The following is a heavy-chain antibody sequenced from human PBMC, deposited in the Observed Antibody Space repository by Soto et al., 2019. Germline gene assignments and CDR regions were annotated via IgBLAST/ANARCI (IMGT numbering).Heavy chain of an antibody. CDR2: IYYSGST. CDR1: GGSISSYY. Sequence: QVQLQESGPGLVKPSETLSLTCTVSGGSISSYYWSWIRQPPGKGLEWIGYIYYSGSTNYNPSLKSRVTISVDTSKNQFSLKLSSVTAADTAVYYCARRWGSAADYWGQGTLVPVSS. V-gene: IGHV4-59*08. D-gene: IGHD2-15*01. CDR3: ARRWGSAADY. J-gene: IGHJ4*02.